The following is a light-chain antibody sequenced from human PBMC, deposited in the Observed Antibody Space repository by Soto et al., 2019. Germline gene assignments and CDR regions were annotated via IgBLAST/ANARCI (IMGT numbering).Light chain of an antibody. V-gene: IGKV3-11*01. CDR2: YAS. CDR3: LQRSSCPRT. CDR1: QSVSNY. Sequence: EIVLTQSPATLSLSPGERATISCRASQSVSNYLAWYQQKPGQAPKLLIYYASNRATGIPDRFSGSGSGTDFTLTISSLEPEDFAVYYCLQRSSCPRTFGQGTKLEIK. J-gene: IGKJ2*01.